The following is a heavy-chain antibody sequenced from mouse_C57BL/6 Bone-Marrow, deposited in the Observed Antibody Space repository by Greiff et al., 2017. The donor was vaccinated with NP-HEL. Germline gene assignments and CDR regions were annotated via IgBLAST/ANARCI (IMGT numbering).Heavy chain of an antibody. CDR1: GYTFTSHW. CDR2: IFPGSGST. J-gene: IGHJ4*01. Sequence: LVESGPELVRPGASVKISCKAPGYTFTSHWMQWVRQRPGQGLEWIGEIFPGSGSTYYNEKFKGKATLTVDPSSSTAYMQLSSLTSEDSAVYFCARGGYDEDYYAMDYWGQGTSVTVSS. CDR3: ARGGYDEDYYAMDY. V-gene: IGHV1-56*01. D-gene: IGHD2-2*01.